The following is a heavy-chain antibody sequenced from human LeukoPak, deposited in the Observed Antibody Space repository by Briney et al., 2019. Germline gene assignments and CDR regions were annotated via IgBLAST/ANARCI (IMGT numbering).Heavy chain of an antibody. CDR1: GFTFSGYS. J-gene: IGHJ2*01. CDR3: ARDPGDYGRVYWYFDI. V-gene: IGHV3-48*01. CDR2: ISTSSSTI. D-gene: IGHD4-17*01. Sequence: PGGSLRLSCAASGFTFSGYSMNWVRQAPGKGLEWVSYISTSSSTIYYADSVKGRFTISRDNAKNSLSLQMNSLRAEDTAVYYCARDPGDYGRVYWYFDIWGRGTLVTVSS.